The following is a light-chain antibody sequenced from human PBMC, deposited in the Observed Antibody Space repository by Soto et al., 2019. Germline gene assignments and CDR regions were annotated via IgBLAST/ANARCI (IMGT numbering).Light chain of an antibody. CDR1: QSISWW. CDR2: DVS. J-gene: IGKJ1*01. Sequence: DIQMTQSPSTLPASVGDRVTITCRASQSISWWLAWYQQRPGKAPKLLIYDVSSLQSGVPSRFSGSGSGTEFTLTISSLQPDDFATYYCQHYNSYSEAFGQGTKVDI. CDR3: QHYNSYSEA. V-gene: IGKV1-5*01.